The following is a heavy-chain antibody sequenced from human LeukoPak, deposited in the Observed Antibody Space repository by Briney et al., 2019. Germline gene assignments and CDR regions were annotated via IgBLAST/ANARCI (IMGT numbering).Heavy chain of an antibody. V-gene: IGHV3-9*01. CDR3: ARDPAYYYDSSGLYY. CDR2: ISWNSGSI. D-gene: IGHD3-22*01. CDR1: GFTFDDYA. J-gene: IGHJ4*02. Sequence: GGSLRLSCAASGFTFDDYAMHWVRQAPGKGLEWVSGISWNSGSIGYAVSVMGRFTISRDNSKNTLYLQMNSLRAEDTAVYYCARDPAYYYDSSGLYYWGQGTLVTVSS.